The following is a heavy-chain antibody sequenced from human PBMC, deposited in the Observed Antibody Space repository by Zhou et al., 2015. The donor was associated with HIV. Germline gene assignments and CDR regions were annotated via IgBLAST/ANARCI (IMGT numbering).Heavy chain of an antibody. V-gene: IGHV1-69*01. CDR1: GGTFSSYA. CDR2: IIPIFGTA. D-gene: IGHD3-22*01. CDR3: ARGGENYYDSARPRVRFDP. J-gene: IGHJ5*02. Sequence: QVQLVQSGAEVKKPGSSVKVSCKASGGTFSSYAISWVRQAPGQGLEWMGGIIPIFGTANYAQKFQGRVTITADESTSTAYMELSSLRSEDTAVYYCARGGENYYDSARPRVRFDPSGPREPSVTVSS.